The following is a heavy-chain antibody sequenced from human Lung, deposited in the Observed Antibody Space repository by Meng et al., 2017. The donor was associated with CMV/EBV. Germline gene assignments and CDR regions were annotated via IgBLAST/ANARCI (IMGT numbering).Heavy chain of an antibody. V-gene: IGHV4-59*08. Sequence: SXTXSLXCTVSGVSISSYYWSWIRQPPGKGLEWIGDIYYSGSTTYNPSLKSRVTRSVDTSKNQFPLQLSAVTAADTAVYYCSGRGVTRDGFDVWGQGATVTVSS. J-gene: IGHJ3*01. CDR1: GVSISSYY. D-gene: IGHD2-21*02. CDR3: SGRGVTRDGFDV. CDR2: IYYSGST.